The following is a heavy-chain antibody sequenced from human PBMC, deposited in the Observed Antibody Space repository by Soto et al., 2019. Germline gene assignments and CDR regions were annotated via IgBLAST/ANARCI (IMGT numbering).Heavy chain of an antibody. D-gene: IGHD5-18*01. J-gene: IGHJ6*02. V-gene: IGHV3-33*01. CDR1: GLTFSSYG. Sequence: GGSLRLSCAASGLTFSSYGMHWVRQAPGKGLEWVAVIWYDGSNKYYADSVKGRFTISRDNSKNTLYLQMNSLRAEDTAVYYCARIGEDTSQSEWYGMDVWGQGTTVTVSS. CDR2: IWYDGSNK. CDR3: ARIGEDTSQSEWYGMDV.